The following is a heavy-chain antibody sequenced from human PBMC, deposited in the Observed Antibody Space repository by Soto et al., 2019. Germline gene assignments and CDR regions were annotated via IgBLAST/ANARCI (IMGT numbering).Heavy chain of an antibody. Sequence: QVQLVQSGAEVKKHGASLKVSCKASGYTFTSYQMHWVRQAPGQGLEWMGWFNPNSGGTNYAQKFQGRVTMTGDTSIGTASRELNRLTADDTAVYHCARGGDIVSRGTWGQGTLVSFSS. D-gene: IGHD2-15*01. J-gene: IGHJ5*02. CDR2: FNPNSGGT. CDR1: GYTFTSYQ. V-gene: IGHV1-2*02. CDR3: ARGGDIVSRGT.